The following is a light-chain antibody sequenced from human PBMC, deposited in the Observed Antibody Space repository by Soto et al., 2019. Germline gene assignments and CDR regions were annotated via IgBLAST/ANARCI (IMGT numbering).Light chain of an antibody. Sequence: QSALTQPRSVSGSPGQSVTISCTGTSGDVGGYNYVSWYQQHPGKAPKLMIYDVSERPSGVPDRFSGSKTGNTASLTISGLQAEDDADYYFCSNAGSFNLYVFAAGTKLT. J-gene: IGLJ1*01. CDR2: DVS. CDR3: CSNAGSFNLYV. CDR1: SGDVGGYNY. V-gene: IGLV2-11*01.